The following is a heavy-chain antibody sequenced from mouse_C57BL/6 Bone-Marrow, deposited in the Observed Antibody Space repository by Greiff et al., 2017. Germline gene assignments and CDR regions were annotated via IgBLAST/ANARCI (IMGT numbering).Heavy chain of an antibody. CDR3: APLSAWFAY. J-gene: IGHJ3*01. V-gene: IGHV1-4*01. CDR2: INPSSGYT. Sequence: VQLQQSGAELARPGASVKMSCKPSGYTFTSYTMHWVKQRPGQGLEWIGYINPSSGYTKYNQKFKDKATLTADKSSSTAYMQLSSLTSEDSAVYYCAPLSAWFAYWGQGTLVTVSA. CDR1: GYTFTSYT. D-gene: IGHD1-1*02.